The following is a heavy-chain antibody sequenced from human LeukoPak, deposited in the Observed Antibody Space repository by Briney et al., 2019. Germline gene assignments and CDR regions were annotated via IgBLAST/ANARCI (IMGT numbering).Heavy chain of an antibody. V-gene: IGHV4-59*01. D-gene: IGHD3-3*01. Sequence: SETLSLTCTVSGDSIRSYYWSWIRQPPGKGLEWIGYIYYNGNPNYNPSLKSRVTISVDTSKSQFSLKLNSVSAADTAVYYCARGLVVWSDYPTPVEVDYWGQGTLVTVSS. J-gene: IGHJ4*02. CDR2: IYYNGNP. CDR3: ARGLVVWSDYPTPVEVDY. CDR1: GDSIRSYY.